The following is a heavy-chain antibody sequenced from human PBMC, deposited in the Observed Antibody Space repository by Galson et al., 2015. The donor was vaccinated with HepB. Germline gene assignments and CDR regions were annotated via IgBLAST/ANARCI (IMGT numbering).Heavy chain of an antibody. J-gene: IGHJ3*02. CDR1: GFTFSSYG. CDR3: ARDPAAFDI. V-gene: IGHV3-33*01. Sequence: SLRLSCAASGFTFSSYGMHWVRQAPGKGLEWVAVIWYDGSNKYYADSVKGRFTISRDNSKNTLYLQMNGLRAEDTAVYYCARDPAAFDIWGQGTMVTVSS. CDR2: IWYDGSNK.